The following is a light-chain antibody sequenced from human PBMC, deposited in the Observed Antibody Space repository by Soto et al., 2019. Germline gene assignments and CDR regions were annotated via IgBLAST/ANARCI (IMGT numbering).Light chain of an antibody. Sequence: QSALTHPASVSLSPGQSIAISCTGTSVDVGGFEYVSWYQQHPGKVPKLMIYDVNNRPSGVSNRFSGSKSGNTASLTISGLQAEDEADYFCSSYTSSNTYVFGTGTKVTVL. J-gene: IGLJ1*01. CDR2: DVN. V-gene: IGLV2-14*03. CDR1: SVDVGGFEY. CDR3: SSYTSSNTYV.